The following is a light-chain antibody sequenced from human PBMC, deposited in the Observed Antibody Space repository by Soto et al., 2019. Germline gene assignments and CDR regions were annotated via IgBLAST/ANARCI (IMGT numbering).Light chain of an antibody. J-gene: IGLJ1*01. Sequence: QSALTQPASMSGSPGQSVTISCAGTSSDIGGYNSVSWYQQHPGKAPKVMIYDVTKRPSGVPDRFSGSKSGNTASLTVSALQAEDEADYYCSSYTDRKHLVFGTGTKLTVL. CDR2: DVT. CDR3: SSYTDRKHLV. V-gene: IGLV2-8*01. CDR1: SSDIGGYNS.